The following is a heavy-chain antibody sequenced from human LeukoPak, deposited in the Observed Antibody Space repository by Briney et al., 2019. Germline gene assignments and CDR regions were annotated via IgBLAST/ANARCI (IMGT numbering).Heavy chain of an antibody. V-gene: IGHV4-39*07. CDR1: GGSISSSSYY. Sequence: PSETLSLTCTVSGGSISSSSYYWGWIRQPPGKGLEWLGSIYYSGSTYYNPSLKSRATISVDTSKNQFSLKLSSVTAADTAVYYCAPGYSSSRVWFDPWGQGTLVTVSS. J-gene: IGHJ5*02. CDR3: APGYSSSRVWFDP. CDR2: IYYSGST. D-gene: IGHD6-13*01.